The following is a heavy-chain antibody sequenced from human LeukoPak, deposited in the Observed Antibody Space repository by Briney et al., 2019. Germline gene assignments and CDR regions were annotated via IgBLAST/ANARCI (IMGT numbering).Heavy chain of an antibody. J-gene: IGHJ5*02. CDR3: ARDNPDYSNNWWFDP. Sequence: GGSLRLSCAASGFNFIDYTMNWVRQAPGKGLEWVSSITSTGRYIFYADSLKGRFTISRDNAKKSLYLQMNSLRAEDTAVYYCARDNPDYSNNWWFDPWGQGTLVTVSS. D-gene: IGHD4-11*01. CDR2: ITSTGRYI. V-gene: IGHV3-21*01. CDR1: GFNFIDYT.